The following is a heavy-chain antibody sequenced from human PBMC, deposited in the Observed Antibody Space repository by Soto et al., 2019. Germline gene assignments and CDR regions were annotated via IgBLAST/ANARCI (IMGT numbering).Heavy chain of an antibody. J-gene: IGHJ6*02. D-gene: IGHD2-2*01. CDR3: AKGQHCSSTSCHFYYYGMDV. V-gene: IGHV3-30*18. Sequence: QVQLVESGGGVVQPGRSLRLSCAASGFTFSTYGMHWVRQAPGKGLEWVAVISYDGKNKYYAQSVKSRLTISRDNSKNTLYLQVNSLRVEDTAVYYCAKGQHCSSTSCHFYYYGMDVWGQGTTVAVSS. CDR1: GFTFSTYG. CDR2: ISYDGKNK.